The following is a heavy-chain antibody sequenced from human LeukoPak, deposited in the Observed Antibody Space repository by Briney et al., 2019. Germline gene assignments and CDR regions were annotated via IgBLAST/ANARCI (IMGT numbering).Heavy chain of an antibody. V-gene: IGHV3-15*01. D-gene: IGHD1-26*01. CDR3: ATGRSRYFDS. Sequence: GGSLRLSCAASGLTLSNAWMTWVRQAPGKGLEWVARIKSKTDGGIKDYAAPVKGTFTISRDESENTVYLQRNSLKIEDTAVYYCATGRSRYFDSWGQGTLVFASS. CDR1: GLTLSNAW. J-gene: IGHJ4*02. CDR2: IKSKTDGGIK.